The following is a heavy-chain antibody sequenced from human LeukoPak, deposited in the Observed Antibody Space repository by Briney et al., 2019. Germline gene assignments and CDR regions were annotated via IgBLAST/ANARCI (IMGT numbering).Heavy chain of an antibody. CDR3: ATKQWLAPPPDS. V-gene: IGHV3-74*01. D-gene: IGHD6-19*01. CDR1: GFTFSKYW. J-gene: IGHJ4*02. CDR2: INTYGTVT. Sequence: GGSLRLSCAASGFTFSKYWMLWVRQAPGKGLESVSRINTYGTVTTYADSVNGRFTVSRDNADNTMFLQMNSVRDEDTAVYYCATKQWLAPPPDSWGQGTPVTVSS.